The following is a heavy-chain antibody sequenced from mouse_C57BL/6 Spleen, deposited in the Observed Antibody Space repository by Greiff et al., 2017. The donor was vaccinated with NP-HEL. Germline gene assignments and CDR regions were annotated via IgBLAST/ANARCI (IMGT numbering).Heavy chain of an antibody. CDR1: GYTFTSYW. CDR2: IYPGSGST. J-gene: IGHJ4*01. D-gene: IGHD3-1*01. V-gene: IGHV1-55*01. CDR3: ARSGRGLLGIMDY. Sequence: VQLQQSGAELVKPGASVKMSCKASGYTFTSYWITWVKQRPGQGLEWIGDIYPGSGSTNYNEKFKSKATLTVDTSSSTAYMQLSSLTSEDSAVYYCARSGRGLLGIMDYWGQGTSVTVSS.